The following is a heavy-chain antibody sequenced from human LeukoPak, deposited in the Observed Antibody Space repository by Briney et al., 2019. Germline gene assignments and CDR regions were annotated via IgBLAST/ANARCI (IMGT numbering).Heavy chain of an antibody. J-gene: IGHJ4*02. CDR2: IWYDGSNK. CDR1: GFTFSSYG. Sequence: GGSLRLSCAASGFTFSSYGMHWVRQAPGKGLEWVAVIWYDGSNKYYADSVKGRFTISRDNSKNTLYLQMNSLRAEDTAVYYCARDASLYGGLSCLDYWGQGTLVTASS. D-gene: IGHD4-23*01. CDR3: ARDASLYGGLSCLDY. V-gene: IGHV3-33*01.